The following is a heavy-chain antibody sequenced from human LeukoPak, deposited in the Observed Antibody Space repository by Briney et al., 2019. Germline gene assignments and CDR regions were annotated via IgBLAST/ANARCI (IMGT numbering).Heavy chain of an antibody. CDR3: ARGGNDKGSFDY. J-gene: IGHJ4*02. Sequence: SQTLSLTCTVSGGSISSGGYYWSWIRQHPGKGLEWIGYIYYSGSTYYNPSLKSRVTISVDTSKNQFSLKLSSVTAADTAVYYCARGGNDKGSFDYWGQGTLVTVSS. D-gene: IGHD1-1*01. CDR2: IYYSGST. CDR1: GGSISSGGYY. V-gene: IGHV4-31*03.